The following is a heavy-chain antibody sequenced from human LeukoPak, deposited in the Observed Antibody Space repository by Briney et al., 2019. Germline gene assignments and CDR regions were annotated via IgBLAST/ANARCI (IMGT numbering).Heavy chain of an antibody. D-gene: IGHD6-13*01. CDR2: MSPNNGKT. Sequence: ASVKASCKASGYTFSNYDINWVRQATGQGLEWMGWMSPNNGKTGYAQNFQGRVTMTRDTSISTAYMELRRLRIEDTAVYYCARGPPESSSSDSWGQGTLVTVSS. J-gene: IGHJ4*02. V-gene: IGHV1-8*01. CDR3: ARGPPESSSSDS. CDR1: GYTFSNYD.